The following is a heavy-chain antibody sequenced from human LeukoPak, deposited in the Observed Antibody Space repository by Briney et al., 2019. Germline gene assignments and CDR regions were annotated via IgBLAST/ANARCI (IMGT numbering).Heavy chain of an antibody. J-gene: IGHJ4*02. V-gene: IGHV1-2*02. CDR2: INPNSGGT. D-gene: IGHD5-12*01. CDR1: GYTFIGYY. Sequence: GASVKVSCKASGYTFIGYYMHWVRQAPGQGLEWMGWINPNSGGTNYAQKFQGRVTMTRDTSISTAYMELSRLRSDDTAVYYCARGAMVATLFFDYWGQGTLVTVSS. CDR3: ARGAMVATLFFDY.